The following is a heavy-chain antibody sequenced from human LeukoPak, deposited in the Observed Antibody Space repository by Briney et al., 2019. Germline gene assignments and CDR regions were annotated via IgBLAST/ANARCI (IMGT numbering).Heavy chain of an antibody. D-gene: IGHD5-24*01. CDR3: ATLKDRWLQSPGTDY. CDR2: ISGNGVST. CDR1: GFTFSNYV. Sequence: GGSLRLSCAASGFTFSNYVMSWVRQAPGKWLEWVSVISGNGVSTNYADSVKGRFTISRDNSKNTVFLRMNSLRAEDTAIYYCATLKDRWLQSPGTDYWGQGTLVTVSS. V-gene: IGHV3-23*01. J-gene: IGHJ4*02.